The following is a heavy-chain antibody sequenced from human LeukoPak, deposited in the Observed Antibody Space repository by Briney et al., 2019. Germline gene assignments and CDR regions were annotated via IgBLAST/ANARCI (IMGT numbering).Heavy chain of an antibody. V-gene: IGHV4-34*01. CDR2: INHSGST. CDR1: GGSFSGYY. Sequence: SETLSLTCAVYGGSFSGYYWSWIRQPPGKGLEWIGEINHSGSTNYNPSLKGRVTISVDTSKNQFSLKLSSVTAADTAVYYCARGPLTLYCSSTSCYPTRFDYWGQGTLVTVSS. D-gene: IGHD2-2*01. CDR3: ARGPLTLYCSSTSCYPTRFDY. J-gene: IGHJ4*02.